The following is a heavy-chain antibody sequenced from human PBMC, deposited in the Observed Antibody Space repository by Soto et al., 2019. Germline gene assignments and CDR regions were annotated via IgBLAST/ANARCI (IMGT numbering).Heavy chain of an antibody. V-gene: IGHV1-69*13. CDR3: ARVNGDTAMVRGSFDF. Sequence: SVKVSCKASGGTFRSYAISWVRQAPGQGLEWMGGIVPIFGTANYAQKFQGRVAITADESTSGAYMELSSLRCEDTAVYYCARVNGDTAMVRGSFDFWGQGTMVTVSS. D-gene: IGHD5-18*01. CDR2: IVPIFGTA. CDR1: GGTFRSYA. J-gene: IGHJ3*01.